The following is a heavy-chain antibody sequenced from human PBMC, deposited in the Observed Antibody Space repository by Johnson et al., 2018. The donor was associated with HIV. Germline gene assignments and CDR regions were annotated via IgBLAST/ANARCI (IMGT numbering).Heavy chain of an antibody. J-gene: IGHJ3*02. Sequence: QMQLVESGGGVVQPGGSLRLSCAASGFTFSSYAMYWVRQAPGKGLAWVAFISYDGSNKYYADSVKGRFTISRDNSKNTLYLQMNSLIAEDTAVYYCARTTYSSPGAFDIWGQGTMVTVSA. V-gene: IGHV3-30-3*02. CDR1: GFTFSSYA. CDR3: ARTTYSSPGAFDI. CDR2: ISYDGSNK. D-gene: IGHD6-19*01.